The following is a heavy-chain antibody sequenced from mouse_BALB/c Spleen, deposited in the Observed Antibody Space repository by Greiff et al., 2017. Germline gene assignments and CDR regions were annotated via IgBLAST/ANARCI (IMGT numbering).Heavy chain of an antibody. V-gene: IGHV1-14*01. CDR2: INPYNDGT. D-gene: IGHD2-1*01. Sequence: EVQLQQSGPELVKPGASVKMSCKASGYTFTSYVMHWVKQKPGQGLEWIGYINPYNDGTNYNEKFKGKATLTSDKSSSTAYMELSSLTSEDSAVYYCARSYGNYLAYWGQGTLVTVSA. CDR3: ARSYGNYLAY. J-gene: IGHJ3*01. CDR1: GYTFTSYV.